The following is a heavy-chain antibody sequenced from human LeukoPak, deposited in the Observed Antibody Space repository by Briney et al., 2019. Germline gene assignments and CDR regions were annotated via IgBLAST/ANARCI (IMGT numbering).Heavy chain of an antibody. D-gene: IGHD6-19*01. CDR2: IYYSGST. Sequence: SETLPLTCTVSGGSISSYYWSWIRQPPGKGLEWIGYIYYSGSTYYNPSLKSRVTISVDTSKNQFSLKLSSVTAADTAVYYCARGRWLESHYFDYWGQGTLVTVSS. V-gene: IGHV4-59*12. CDR1: GGSISSYY. J-gene: IGHJ4*02. CDR3: ARGRWLESHYFDY.